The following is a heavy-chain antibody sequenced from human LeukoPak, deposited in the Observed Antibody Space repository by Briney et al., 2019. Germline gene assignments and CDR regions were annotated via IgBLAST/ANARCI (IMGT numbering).Heavy chain of an antibody. CDR1: GGPISRGDYY. D-gene: IGHD1-26*01. V-gene: IGHV4-30-4*08. Sequence: SETLSPTCTVSGGPISRGDYYWSWVRQPPDKGLEWIVYIYYSGSTYYNPSLTSRLTISVDTSKNRFSLKLSSVTAADTAVYYCARGRVGRLDAFDIWGQGTMVTVSS. J-gene: IGHJ3*02. CDR3: ARGRVGRLDAFDI. CDR2: IYYSGST.